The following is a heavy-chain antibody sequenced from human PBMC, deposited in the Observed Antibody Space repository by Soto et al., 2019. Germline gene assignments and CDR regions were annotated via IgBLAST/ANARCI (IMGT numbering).Heavy chain of an antibody. D-gene: IGHD5-12*01. CDR3: AKDRGWLRFLYYIDY. Sequence: PGGSLTPSCAPAGFTLSSYGRHWVRQAPGEGLEWVAVISYDGSNNYYTDSVKGRFTISRDNSKNTLYMQMNSLRAEDTAVYYCAKDRGWLRFLYYIDYWGQGTLVTVSS. CDR1: GFTLSSYG. V-gene: IGHV3-30*18. CDR2: ISYDGSNN. J-gene: IGHJ4*02.